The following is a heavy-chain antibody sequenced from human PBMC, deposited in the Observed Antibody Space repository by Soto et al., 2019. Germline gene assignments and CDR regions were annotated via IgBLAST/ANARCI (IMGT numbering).Heavy chain of an antibody. Sequence: WIRQSPSGGLEWLGRTYYRSEWYNDYAVSVESRITINPDTSKNQFSLQLNSVTPEDTAVYYCARDSHYFYYCMDVWGQGTKVTVSS. CDR2: TYYRSEWYN. J-gene: IGHJ6*02. V-gene: IGHV6-1*01. CDR3: ARDSHYFYYCMDV.